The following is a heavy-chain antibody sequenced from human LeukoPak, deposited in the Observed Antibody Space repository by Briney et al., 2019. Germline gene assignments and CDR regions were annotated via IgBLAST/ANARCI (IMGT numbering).Heavy chain of an antibody. J-gene: IGHJ4*02. CDR3: AREGIAAAGIFDY. Sequence: GGSLRLSCAASGFTFSSYWMSWVRQAPGKGLEWVANIKQDGSEKYYVDSVKGRFTISRDNAKNSLYLRMNSLRAEDTAVYYCAREGIAAAGIFDYWGQGTLVTVSS. CDR2: IKQDGSEK. D-gene: IGHD6-13*01. CDR1: GFTFSSYW. V-gene: IGHV3-7*01.